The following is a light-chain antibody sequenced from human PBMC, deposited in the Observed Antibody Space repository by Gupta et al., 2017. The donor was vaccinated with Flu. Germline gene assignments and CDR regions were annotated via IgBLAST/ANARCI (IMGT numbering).Light chain of an antibody. CDR3: SSYVNSNTPQI. CDR2: EVS. V-gene: IGLV2-14*01. J-gene: IGLJ1*01. CDR1: SSDVGRFNY. Sequence: ITISCTGTSSDVGRFNYVSWYQQHPGKAPKLMIYEVSNRPSGVSHRFSGSKSGNTASLTISGLQAEDEAEYYCSSYVNSNTPQIFGTGTKVTVL.